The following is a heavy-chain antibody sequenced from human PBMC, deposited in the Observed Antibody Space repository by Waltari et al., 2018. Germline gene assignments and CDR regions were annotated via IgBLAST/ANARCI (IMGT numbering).Heavy chain of an antibody. CDR1: GGSISSHY. CDR2: IYYSGST. Sequence: QVQLQESGPGLVKPSETLSLTCTVSGGSISSHYWSWIRQPPGKGLEWIGYIYYSGSTNYNPALKSRVTISVDTSKNQFSLKLSSVTAADTAVYYCARDRVPQVWGQGTMVTVSS. CDR3: ARDRVPQV. J-gene: IGHJ3*01. V-gene: IGHV4-59*11.